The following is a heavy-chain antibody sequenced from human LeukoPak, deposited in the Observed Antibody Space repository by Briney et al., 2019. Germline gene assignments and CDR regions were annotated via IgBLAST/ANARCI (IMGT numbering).Heavy chain of an antibody. CDR1: GGSVSSGSYY. Sequence: SETLSLTCTVSGGSVSSGSYYWSWIRQPPGKGLEWIGYIYYSGSTNYNPSLKSRVTIPVDTSKNQFSLKLSSVTAADTAVYYCARDYGDYLSYFDYWGQGTLVTVSS. D-gene: IGHD4-17*01. V-gene: IGHV4-61*01. J-gene: IGHJ4*02. CDR2: IYYSGST. CDR3: ARDYGDYLSYFDY.